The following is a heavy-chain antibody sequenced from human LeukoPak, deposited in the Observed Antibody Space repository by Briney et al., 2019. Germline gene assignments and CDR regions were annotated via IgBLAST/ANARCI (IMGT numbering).Heavy chain of an antibody. J-gene: IGHJ4*02. Sequence: PGGSLRLSCAASGFTFSDYYMSWIRQAPGKGLVWVSRISTDGSSTNSADSVKGRFPISRDNAKNTLYLQMDSLRAEDTAVYYCARGNNRFDYWGQGTLVTVSS. CDR1: GFTFSDYY. D-gene: IGHD2/OR15-2a*01. CDR3: ARGNNRFDY. V-gene: IGHV3-74*01. CDR2: ISTDGSST.